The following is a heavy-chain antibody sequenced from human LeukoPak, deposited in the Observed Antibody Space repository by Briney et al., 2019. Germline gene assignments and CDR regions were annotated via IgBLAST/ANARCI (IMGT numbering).Heavy chain of an antibody. CDR1: GGSMSGYY. Sequence: SETLSLTRIVSGGSMSGYYWSWIRQPPGKGLEWIGYTFSSGATTYNPSLKSRVTISVDTSGSQFSLNLSSVTAADTAVYFCARRSRSGYFLDSWGQGTLVTVSS. D-gene: IGHD5-12*01. V-gene: IGHV4-4*09. J-gene: IGHJ4*02. CDR2: TFSSGAT. CDR3: ARRSRSGYFLDS.